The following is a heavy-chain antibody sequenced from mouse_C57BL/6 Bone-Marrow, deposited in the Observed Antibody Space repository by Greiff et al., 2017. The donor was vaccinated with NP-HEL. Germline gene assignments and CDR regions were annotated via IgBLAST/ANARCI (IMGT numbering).Heavy chain of an antibody. CDR3: ARDWDVRAMDY. V-gene: IGHV1-52*01. CDR2: IDPSDSET. J-gene: IGHJ4*01. Sequence: QVQLQQPGAELVRPGSSVKLSCKASGYTFTSYWMHWVKQRPIQGLEWIGNIDPSDSETHYNQKFKDKATLTVDKSSSTAYMQRSSLTSEDSAVYYCARDWDVRAMDYWGQGTSVTVSS. D-gene: IGHD4-1*01. CDR1: GYTFTSYW.